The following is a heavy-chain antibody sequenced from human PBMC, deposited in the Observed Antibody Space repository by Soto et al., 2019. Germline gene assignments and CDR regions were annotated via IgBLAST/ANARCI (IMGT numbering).Heavy chain of an antibody. Sequence: QVQLQESGPGLVKPSGTLSLTCAVSGGSISSSNWWSWVRQPPGKGLEWIGEIYHSGSTNYNPSLKSRVTMSVDKSKHQCSLKLSSVTAADTAVYYCARGVVTAIWYFDLWGRGTLVTVSS. CDR2: IYHSGST. CDR1: GGSISSSNW. V-gene: IGHV4-4*02. CDR3: ARGVVTAIWYFDL. J-gene: IGHJ2*01. D-gene: IGHD2-21*02.